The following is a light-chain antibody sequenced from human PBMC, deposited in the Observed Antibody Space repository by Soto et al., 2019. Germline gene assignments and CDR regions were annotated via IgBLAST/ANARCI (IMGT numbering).Light chain of an antibody. CDR1: QSVSSY. J-gene: IGKJ1*01. V-gene: IGKV3-11*01. CDR3: QQRSNWPLCT. CDR2: DAS. Sequence: EIVLTQSPATLSLSPGERATLSCRASQSVSSYLAWYQQKPGQAPRLLIYDASNRATGIPARFSGSGSGTDFTLTNSSLEPEDFAVYYCQQRSNWPLCTFGQGTKVEIK.